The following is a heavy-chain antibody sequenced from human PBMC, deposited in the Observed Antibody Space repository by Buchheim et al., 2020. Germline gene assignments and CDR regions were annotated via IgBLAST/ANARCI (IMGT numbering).Heavy chain of an antibody. CDR2: ISYDGSNK. V-gene: IGHV3-30*04. CDR1: GFTFSSYA. Sequence: QVQLVESGGGVVQPGRSLRLSCAASGFTFSSYAMHWVRQAPGKGLEWVAVISYDGSNKYYADSVKGRFTISRDNSKNTLYLQMKSLRAEDTAVYYCARERYGDYPRYYYYGMDVWGQGTT. D-gene: IGHD4-17*01. J-gene: IGHJ6*02. CDR3: ARERYGDYPRYYYYGMDV.